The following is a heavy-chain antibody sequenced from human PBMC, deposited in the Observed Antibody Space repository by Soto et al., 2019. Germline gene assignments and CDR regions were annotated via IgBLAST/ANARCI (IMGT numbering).Heavy chain of an antibody. D-gene: IGHD5-18*01. CDR1: GGSISSGDYY. J-gene: IGHJ6*02. CDR2: IYYSGST. Sequence: QVQLQESGPGLVKPSQTLSLTCTVSGGSISSGDYYWSWIRQPPGKGLEWIGYIYYSGSTYYNPSLKSRVTISVDTSKNQFSLKLSSVTAADTVVYYCARDRSQSIQLWTPDGMDVWGQGTTVTVSS. V-gene: IGHV4-30-4*01. CDR3: ARDRSQSIQLWTPDGMDV.